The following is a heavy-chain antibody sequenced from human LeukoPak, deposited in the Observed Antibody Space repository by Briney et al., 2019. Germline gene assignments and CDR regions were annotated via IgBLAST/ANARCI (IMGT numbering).Heavy chain of an antibody. CDR1: GFTFSIYR. V-gene: IGHV3-7*01. D-gene: IGHD5-12*01. CDR3: ARDGGSSGYGIYHIDY. J-gene: IGHJ4*02. CDR2: IKQDGSEK. Sequence: GGSLRLSCAASGFTFSIYRMSWVRQAPGKGLEWVANIKQDGSEKYYVDSVKGRFTISRDNAKNSLYLQMNSLRAEDTAVYYCARDGGSSGYGIYHIDYWGQGTLVTVSS.